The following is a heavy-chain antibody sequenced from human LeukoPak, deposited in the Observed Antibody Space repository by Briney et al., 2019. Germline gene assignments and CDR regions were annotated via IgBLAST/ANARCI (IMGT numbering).Heavy chain of an antibody. CDR2: IIPIFGTA. V-gene: IGHV1-69*13. CDR1: GGTFSSYA. Sequence: ASVKVSCKASGGTFSSYAISWVRQAPGQGLEWMGGIIPIFGTANYAQKFQGRVTITADESTSTPYMELSSLRSEDTAVYYCARDLRRGGYYYDSSGYSYYFDYWGQGTLVTVSS. J-gene: IGHJ4*02. D-gene: IGHD3-22*01. CDR3: ARDLRRGGYYYDSSGYSYYFDY.